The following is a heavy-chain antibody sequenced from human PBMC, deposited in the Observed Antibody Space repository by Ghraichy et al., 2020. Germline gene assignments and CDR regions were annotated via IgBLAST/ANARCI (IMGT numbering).Heavy chain of an antibody. Sequence: GSLRLSCAASGFTFNNYWMHWVRQVPGEGLVWVSSINRDRRSTDYADSVKGRFTVSRDNAKNTLYLQMNSLRAEDTAVYYCARDPYCTSANCYTGAWFDSWGQGTLVTVSS. CDR3: ARDPYCTSANCYTGAWFDS. J-gene: IGHJ5*01. CDR1: GFTFNNYW. V-gene: IGHV3-74*01. CDR2: INRDRRST. D-gene: IGHD2-2*02.